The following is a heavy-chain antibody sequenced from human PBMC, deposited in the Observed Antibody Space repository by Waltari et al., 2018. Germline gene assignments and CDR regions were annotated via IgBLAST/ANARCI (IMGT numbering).Heavy chain of an antibody. CDR2: IYTSGST. CDR1: GGSISSYY. Sequence: QVQLQESGPGLVKPSETLSLTCTVSGGSISSYYWSWIRQPAGKGLEWIGRIYTSGSTNSNPSVKRRVTMSGDTSKNQFSLKLSSVTAADTAVYYCARDSNWNYNYYYYMDVWGKGTTVTISS. D-gene: IGHD1-7*01. CDR3: ARDSNWNYNYYYYMDV. J-gene: IGHJ6*03. V-gene: IGHV4-4*07.